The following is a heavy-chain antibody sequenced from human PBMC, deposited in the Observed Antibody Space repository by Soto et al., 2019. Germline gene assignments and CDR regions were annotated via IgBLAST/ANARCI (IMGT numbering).Heavy chain of an antibody. D-gene: IGHD6-19*01. V-gene: IGHV3-13*01. CDR3: AKKAVAGYVDV. CDR1: GFTFSSYD. J-gene: IGHJ6*03. Sequence: GGSLRLSCAASGFTFSSYDMHWVRQATGKGLEWVSAIGTAGDTYYPGSVKSRFTISRENAKNSLYLQMNSLRAGDTAVYYCAKKAVAGYVDVWGKGTTVTVSS. CDR2: IGTAGDT.